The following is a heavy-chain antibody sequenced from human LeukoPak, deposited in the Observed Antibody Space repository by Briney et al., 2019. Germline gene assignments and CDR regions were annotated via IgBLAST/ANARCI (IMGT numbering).Heavy chain of an antibody. D-gene: IGHD2-21*02. CDR3: AKSHHVTAIDY. V-gene: IGHV3-23*01. CDR2: ISGSGGST. Sequence: PGGSLRLSCAASGFTFDDYGMSWVRQAPGKGLEWVSGISGSGGSTYYAGSVKGRFTISRDNSKNTLYLQMNSLRADDTAVYYCAKSHHVTAIDYWGQGTLVTVSS. J-gene: IGHJ4*02. CDR1: GFTFDDYG.